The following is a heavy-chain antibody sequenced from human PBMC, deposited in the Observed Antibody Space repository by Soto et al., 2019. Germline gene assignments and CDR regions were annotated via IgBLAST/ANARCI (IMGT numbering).Heavy chain of an antibody. CDR2: IYYSGST. Sequence: PSETLSLTFTVPGGSISSGGYYWSWIRQHPGKGLEWIGYIYYSGSTSYNPSLKSRVTISVDTSKNQFSLKLTSVTAADTAVYYCARDGHYYDSSGYYPDAFDIWGQGTMVTVSS. CDR1: GGSISSGGYY. V-gene: IGHV4-31*03. D-gene: IGHD3-22*01. CDR3: ARDGHYYDSSGYYPDAFDI. J-gene: IGHJ3*02.